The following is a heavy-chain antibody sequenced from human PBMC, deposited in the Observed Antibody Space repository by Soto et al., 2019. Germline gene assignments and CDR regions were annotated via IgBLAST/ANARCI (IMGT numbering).Heavy chain of an antibody. V-gene: IGHV3-9*01. J-gene: IGHJ4*02. Sequence: EVQLVESGGGLVLPGRSLRLSCAGTGFSFDDYAMHWVRQAPGKAPEWVSGITWNSVRIVYADSVQGRFTISRDNAKNSLYLQMNSLRADDTAFYYCARDRRGSGWHEFDSWGQGTLVTVSS. CDR3: ARDRRGSGWHEFDS. CDR2: ITWNSVRI. D-gene: IGHD6-19*01. CDR1: GFSFDDYA.